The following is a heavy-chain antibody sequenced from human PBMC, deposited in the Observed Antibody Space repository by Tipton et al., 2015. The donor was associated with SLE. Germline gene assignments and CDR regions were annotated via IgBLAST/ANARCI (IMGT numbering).Heavy chain of an antibody. V-gene: IGHV3-7*04. J-gene: IGHJ3*02. CDR2: IKQDGSEK. Sequence: SLRLSCAVSGFTFSSYWMSWVRQAPGKGLEWVANIKQDGSEKYYVDSVKGRFTISRDNAKNSLYLQMNSLRAEDTAVYYCARAREYGDAFDIWGQGTMVTVSS. CDR3: ARAREYGDAFDI. CDR1: GFTFSSYW. D-gene: IGHD3-10*01.